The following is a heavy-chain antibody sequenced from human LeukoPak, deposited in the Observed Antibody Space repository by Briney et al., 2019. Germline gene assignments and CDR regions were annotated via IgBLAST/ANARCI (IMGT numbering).Heavy chain of an antibody. J-gene: IGHJ4*02. V-gene: IGHV4-39*07. CDR1: GGSISSSSYY. D-gene: IGHD6-19*01. Sequence: SETLSLTCTVSGGSISSSSYYWGWIRQPPGKGLEWIGSIYYSGSTYYNPSLKSRVTISVDTSKNQFSLKLSSVTAADTAVYYCARGLALAVAGTIDYWGQGTLVTVSS. CDR3: ARGLALAVAGTIDY. CDR2: IYYSGST.